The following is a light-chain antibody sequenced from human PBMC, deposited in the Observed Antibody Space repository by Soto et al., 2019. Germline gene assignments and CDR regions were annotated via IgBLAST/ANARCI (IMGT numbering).Light chain of an antibody. V-gene: IGKV3-20*01. CDR1: QSISSNF. CDR2: GAS. CDR3: QQDGGSPRT. J-gene: IGKJ1*01. Sequence: EIVLTQSPGTLSLSPGEGATLSCRASQSISSNFLAWYQQKRGQAPRLLIHGASNRATGIPDRFSGSGSGTDFTLTITRLEPEDFAVYYCQQDGGSPRTFSQGTKVEVK.